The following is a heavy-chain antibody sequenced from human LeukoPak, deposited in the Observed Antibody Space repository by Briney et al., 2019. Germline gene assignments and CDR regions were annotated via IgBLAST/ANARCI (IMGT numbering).Heavy chain of an antibody. CDR1: GGSISSYY. V-gene: IGHV4-59*01. J-gene: IGHJ6*02. D-gene: IGHD3-10*01. CDR2: IYYSGST. Sequence: SSETLSLTCTVSGGSISSYYWSWIRQPPGKGLEWIGYIYYSGSTNYNPSLKSRVTISVDTSKNQFSLKLSSVTAADTAVYYCARVMGYYCGSGMGSGMDVWGQGTTVTVSS. CDR3: ARVMGYYCGSGMGSGMDV.